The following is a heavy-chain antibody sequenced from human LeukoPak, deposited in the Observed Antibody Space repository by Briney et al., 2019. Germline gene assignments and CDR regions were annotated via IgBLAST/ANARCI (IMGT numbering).Heavy chain of an antibody. D-gene: IGHD2-8*01. CDR2: ISYDGSNK. V-gene: IGHV3-30*18. CDR3: AKGKNGGVEWGESYYYYYGMDV. CDR1: GFTFSSYG. Sequence: GGSLRLSCAASGFTFSSYGMHWVRQAPGKGLEWVAVISYDGSNKYYADSVKSRFTISRDNSKNTLYLQMNSLRAEDTAVYYCAKGKNGGVEWGESYYYYYGMDVWGQGTTVTVSS. J-gene: IGHJ6*02.